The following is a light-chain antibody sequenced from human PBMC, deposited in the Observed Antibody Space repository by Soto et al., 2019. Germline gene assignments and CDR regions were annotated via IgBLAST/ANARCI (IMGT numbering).Light chain of an antibody. Sequence: EIVLTQSPATLSLSPGERATLSCRASQSVSSHLLWYQQKPGQAPRLLIYDASNRATGIPARFSGSGSGTDFTLTISSLEPEDFAVYYCQQRSNWPITFGQGTRLEIK. J-gene: IGKJ5*01. CDR1: QSVSSH. CDR2: DAS. CDR3: QQRSNWPIT. V-gene: IGKV3-11*01.